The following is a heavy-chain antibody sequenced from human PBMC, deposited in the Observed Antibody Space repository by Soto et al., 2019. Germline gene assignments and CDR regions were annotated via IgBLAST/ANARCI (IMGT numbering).Heavy chain of an antibody. CDR1: GGSISSYY. Sequence: SETLSLTCTVSGGSISSYYWSWIRQPPGKGLEWIGYIYYSGSTNYNPSLKSRVTISVDTSKNQFSLKLSSVTAVDTAVYYCATQEVGGSYVYTFDPWGQGTLDTVSS. CDR3: ATQEVGGSYVYTFDP. D-gene: IGHD1-26*01. CDR2: IYYSGST. V-gene: IGHV4-59*01. J-gene: IGHJ5*02.